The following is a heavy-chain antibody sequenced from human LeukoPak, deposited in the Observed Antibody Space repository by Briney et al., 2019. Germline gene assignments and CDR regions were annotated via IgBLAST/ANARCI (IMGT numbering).Heavy chain of an antibody. CDR2: INAGNGNT. Sequence: ASVKVSCKASGDTFTSYAMHWVRQAPGQRLEWMGRINAGNGNTKYSQKFQGRVTIARDTSASTAYMELSSLRSEDTAVYYCARVGYYGSGSYYNDYGMDVWGQGTTVTVSS. V-gene: IGHV1-3*01. J-gene: IGHJ6*02. CDR3: ARVGYYGSGSYYNDYGMDV. CDR1: GDTFTSYA. D-gene: IGHD3-10*01.